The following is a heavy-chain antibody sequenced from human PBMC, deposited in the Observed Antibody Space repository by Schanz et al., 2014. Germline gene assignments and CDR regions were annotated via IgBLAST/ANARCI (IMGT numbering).Heavy chain of an antibody. D-gene: IGHD5-18*01. V-gene: IGHV3-21*01. J-gene: IGHJ4*02. CDR2: ISTSGTYM. CDR1: GFSFGNYG. CDR3: VRVSFADPRLYRGMDRDIDY. Sequence: EVQLVESGGGLVQPGGSLRLSCEASGFSFGNYGMTWVRQAPGRGLEWVSSISTSGTYMYIADSLKGRLTISRDDAKKSMYLQMNNLRAEDTAVYYCVRVSFADPRLYRGMDRDIDYWGQGTLVTVSS.